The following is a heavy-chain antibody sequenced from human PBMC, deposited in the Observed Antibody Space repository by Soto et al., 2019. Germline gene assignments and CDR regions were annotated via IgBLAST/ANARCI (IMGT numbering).Heavy chain of an antibody. J-gene: IGHJ6*02. V-gene: IGHV3-23*01. CDR3: AKRFYYGSSLYYYYGMDV. CDR1: GFTFSSYA. Sequence: GGSLRLSCAASGFTFSSYAMSWVRQAPGKGLEWVSAISGSGGSTYYADSVKGRFTISRDNSKNTLYLQMNSLGAEDTAVYYCAKRFYYGSSLYYYYGMDVWGQGTTVTVSS. CDR2: ISGSGGST. D-gene: IGHD3-10*01.